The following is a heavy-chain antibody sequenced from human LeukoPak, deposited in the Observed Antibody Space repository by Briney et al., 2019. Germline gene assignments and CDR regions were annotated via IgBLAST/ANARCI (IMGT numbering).Heavy chain of an antibody. CDR2: INSDGSIT. D-gene: IGHD1-26*01. J-gene: IGHJ4*02. CDR1: GFTISNYW. V-gene: IGHV3-74*01. Sequence: GGSLRLSCVASGFTISNYWMLWVRQAPGKGLVWVSRINSDGSITTYADSVKGRFTISRDNAKNTMYLQMNSLRDEDTAVYYCATLLPGVWGQGTLVTVSS. CDR3: ATLLPGV.